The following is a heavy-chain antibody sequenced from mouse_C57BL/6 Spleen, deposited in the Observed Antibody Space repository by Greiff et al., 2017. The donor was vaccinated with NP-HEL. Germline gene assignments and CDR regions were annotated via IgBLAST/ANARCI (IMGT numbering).Heavy chain of an antibody. D-gene: IGHD2-4*01. CDR3: ASSTMITTFDV. V-gene: IGHV3-6*01. J-gene: IGHJ1*03. CDR1: GYSITSGYY. Sequence: EVKLVESGPGLVKPSQSLSLTCSVTGYSITSGYYWNWIRQFPGNKLEWMGYISYDGSNNYNPSLKNRISITRDTSKNQFFLKLNSVTTEDTATYYCASSTMITTFDVWGTGTTVTVSS. CDR2: ISYDGSN.